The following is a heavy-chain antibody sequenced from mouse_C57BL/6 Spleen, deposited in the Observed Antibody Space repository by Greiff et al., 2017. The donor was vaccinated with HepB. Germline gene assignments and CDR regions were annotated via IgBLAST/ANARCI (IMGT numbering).Heavy chain of an antibody. D-gene: IGHD3-2*02. CDR3: ARRGAAQATPAMDY. J-gene: IGHJ4*01. CDR1: GYTFTSYG. CDR2: IYPRSGNT. V-gene: IGHV1-81*01. Sequence: VQLQQSGAELARPGASVKLSCKASGYTFTSYGISWVKQRTGQGLEWIGEIYPRSGNTYYNEKFKGKATLTADKSSSTAYMELRRLTSEDSAVYFCARRGAAQATPAMDYWGQGTSVTVSS.